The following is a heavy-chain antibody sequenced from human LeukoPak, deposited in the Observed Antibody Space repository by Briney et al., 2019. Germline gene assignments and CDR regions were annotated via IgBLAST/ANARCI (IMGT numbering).Heavy chain of an antibody. D-gene: IGHD3-10*01. CDR2: VSGSGGST. CDR3: GKTLRERRGPKFFRP. V-gene: IGHV3-23*01. Sequence: SGGSLRLSCAASAFSFSTYAMSWVRQAPGKGLEGVSSVSGSGGSTYYADSVKGRFTISRDNSKNTLYLQMNSLTAEDTAEYYCGKTLRERRGPKFFRPWGRWTPVTVSS. CDR1: AFSFSTYA. J-gene: IGHJ2*01.